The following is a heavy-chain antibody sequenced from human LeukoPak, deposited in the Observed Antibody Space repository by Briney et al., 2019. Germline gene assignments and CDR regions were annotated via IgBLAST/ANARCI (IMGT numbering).Heavy chain of an antibody. V-gene: IGHV3-11*04. Sequence: GGSLRLSCAASGFTFSDYSLTWIRQAPGKGLEWVSYISSSGSTIYYADSVKGRFIISRDNAKNSLYLQMNSLRAEDTAVYYCARGKYSSGWYGDYWGQGTLVTVSS. J-gene: IGHJ4*02. CDR1: GFTFSDYS. D-gene: IGHD6-19*01. CDR2: ISSSGSTI. CDR3: ARGKYSSGWYGDY.